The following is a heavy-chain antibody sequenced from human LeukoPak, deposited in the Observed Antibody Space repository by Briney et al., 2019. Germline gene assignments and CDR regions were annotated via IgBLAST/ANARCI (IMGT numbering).Heavy chain of an antibody. CDR2: IWYDGSNK. CDR1: GFTFSSYG. CDR3: ARNAYQLPRTGYYYYYMDV. D-gene: IGHD2-2*01. V-gene: IGHV3-33*01. Sequence: GGSLRLSCAASGFTFSSYGMHWVRQAPGKGLEWVAVIWYDGSNKYYADSVKGRFTISRDNSKNTLYLQMNSLRAEDTAVYYCARNAYQLPRTGYYYYYMDVWGKGTTVTVSS. J-gene: IGHJ6*03.